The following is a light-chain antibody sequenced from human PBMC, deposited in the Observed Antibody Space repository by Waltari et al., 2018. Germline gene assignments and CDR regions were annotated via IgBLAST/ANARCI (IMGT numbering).Light chain of an antibody. Sequence: QSALTQTASVSGSPGQSITISCTGPTRDVGKYDLVPWYQQHPGKAPKRINYGAAKRPSGVSNRFSGSRSGNTASLTISGLQAEDEADYFCCSYAGSSIWVFGGGTKVTVL. CDR3: CSYAGSSIWV. CDR2: GAA. V-gene: IGLV2-23*01. J-gene: IGLJ3*02. CDR1: TRDVGKYDL.